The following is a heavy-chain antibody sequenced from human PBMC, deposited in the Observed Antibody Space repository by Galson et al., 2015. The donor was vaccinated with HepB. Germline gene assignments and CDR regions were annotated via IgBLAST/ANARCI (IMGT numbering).Heavy chain of an antibody. J-gene: IGHJ5*02. CDR1: GFPFSDYY. V-gene: IGHV3-11*01. CDR2: ISGSGDIT. CDR3: ARGNGRWANYYRDWFDT. Sequence: SLRLSCAASGFPFSDYYLNWIRQAPGKGLEWISLISGSGDITFYADSVKGRFTISRDNGKSLVYLQMSSLRADDTAVYYCARGNGRWANYYRDWFDTWGQGTLVTVSS. D-gene: IGHD4/OR15-4a*01.